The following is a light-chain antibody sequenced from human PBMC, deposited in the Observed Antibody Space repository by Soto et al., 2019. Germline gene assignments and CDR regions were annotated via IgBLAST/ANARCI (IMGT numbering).Light chain of an antibody. Sequence: QSVLTQPPSASGTPGQRVTISCSGSSSNIGRNYVYWYQQLAGTAPKLLIYRNDQRPSGVPDRFSGSKSGTSASLAISGLRSEDEADYYCAAWDDSLNGHVLFGEGTKLTVL. CDR1: SSNIGRNY. V-gene: IGLV1-47*01. CDR2: RND. CDR3: AAWDDSLNGHVL. J-gene: IGLJ2*01.